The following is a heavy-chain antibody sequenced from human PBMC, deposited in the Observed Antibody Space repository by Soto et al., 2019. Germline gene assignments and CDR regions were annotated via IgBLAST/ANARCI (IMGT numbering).Heavy chain of an antibody. CDR1: GYPFGDYG. Sequence: QVQLMQSGPEVKKPGASVKVSCKASGYPFGDYGISWVRQAPGQGLEWVGWISGDNGNANYAQNLLDRVIMTIETSTNTAYMELRKLKSDDTAVYFCAREGAYGDSDYWGQGTLVTVSS. D-gene: IGHD4-17*01. CDR2: ISGDNGNA. CDR3: AREGAYGDSDY. J-gene: IGHJ4*02. V-gene: IGHV1-18*01.